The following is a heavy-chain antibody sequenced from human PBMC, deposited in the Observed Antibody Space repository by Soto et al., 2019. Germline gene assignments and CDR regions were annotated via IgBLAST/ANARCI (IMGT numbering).Heavy chain of an antibody. CDR2: IYYSGIT. V-gene: IGHV4-59*01. Sequence: PSEILSLRCTVAGGSISSYGWSWIRQTPGKGLEWIGYIYYSGITNYNPSLKSRVTISVDTSKNQFSLKLSSVTAADTAVYYCARYKSNYYYGMDVWGQGTTVTVSS. J-gene: IGHJ6*02. D-gene: IGHD1-20*01. CDR3: ARYKSNYYYGMDV. CDR1: GGSISSYG.